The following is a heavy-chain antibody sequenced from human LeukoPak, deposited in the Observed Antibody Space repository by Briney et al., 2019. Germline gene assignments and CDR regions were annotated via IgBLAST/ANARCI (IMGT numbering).Heavy chain of an antibody. CDR1: GGSISSYY. V-gene: IGHV4-59*01. D-gene: IGHD1-26*01. J-gene: IGHJ4*02. CDR3: ARDNGGSYDY. CDR2: IYYSGST. Sequence: PSGTLFLTCTVSGGSISSYYWSWIRQPPGKGLEWIGYIYYSGSTNYNPSLKSRVTISEDTSKNQFSLKLSSVTAADTAVYYCARDNGGSYDYWGQGTLVTVSS.